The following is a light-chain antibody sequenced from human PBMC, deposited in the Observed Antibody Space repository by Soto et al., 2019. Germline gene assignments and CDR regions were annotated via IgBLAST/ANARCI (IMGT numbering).Light chain of an antibody. V-gene: IGKV3-11*01. Sequence: EVVLTQSPVTLSLSPGERATLSCRASQSFRGLLAWYQQKPGQAPRLLIYDAYNRATGIQPRFSGSGSGTDFTLTISGLEPEDSAVYYCQQRHMWPITFCQGTRLEIK. CDR2: DAY. CDR1: QSFRGL. CDR3: QQRHMWPIT. J-gene: IGKJ5*01.